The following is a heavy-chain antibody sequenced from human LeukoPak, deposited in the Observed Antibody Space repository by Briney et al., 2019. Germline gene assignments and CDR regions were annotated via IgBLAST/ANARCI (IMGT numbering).Heavy chain of an antibody. V-gene: IGHV1-69*05. CDR1: GGTFSSYA. D-gene: IGHD6-19*01. CDR3: ARVYSSGWYRKDYFDY. J-gene: IGHJ4*02. CDR2: IIPIFGTA. Sequence: SVKVSCKASGGTFSSYAISWVRQAPGRGLEWMGGIIPIFGTANYAQKFQGRVTITTDESTSTAYMELSSLRSEDTAVYYCARVYSSGWYRKDYFDYWGQGTLVTVSS.